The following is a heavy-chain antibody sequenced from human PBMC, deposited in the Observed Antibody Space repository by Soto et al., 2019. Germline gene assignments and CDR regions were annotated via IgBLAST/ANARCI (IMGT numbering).Heavy chain of an antibody. CDR3: AKALRGGCDY. CDR1: GFPFSDYA. D-gene: IGHD3-10*01. Sequence: QVQLVESGGGVVQPGRSLRLSCAASGFPFSDYAMHWVRQAPGKGLEWVAVISFDGCNTYYADSVKGRFTVSRDNSKHTLSLQMNSLRSDDTALYYCAKALRGGCDYWGQGALVTVSS. V-gene: IGHV3-30*18. J-gene: IGHJ4*02. CDR2: ISFDGCNT.